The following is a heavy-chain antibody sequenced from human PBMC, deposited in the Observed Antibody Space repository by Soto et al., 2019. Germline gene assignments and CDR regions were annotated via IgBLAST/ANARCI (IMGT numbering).Heavy chain of an antibody. D-gene: IGHD2-15*01. CDR2: IYYSGNT. J-gene: IGHJ5*02. V-gene: IGHV4-30-4*01. CDR3: ARDWGYCSGGSCSWFDP. CDR1: GGSTSSDNY. Sequence: PSETLSLTCTVSGGSTSSDNYWSWIRQPPGKGLEWIGHIYYSGNTDYNPSLKSRLAISVDTSKNQFSLKLSSVTAADTAVYYCARDWGYCSGGSCSWFDPWGQGTLVTVSS.